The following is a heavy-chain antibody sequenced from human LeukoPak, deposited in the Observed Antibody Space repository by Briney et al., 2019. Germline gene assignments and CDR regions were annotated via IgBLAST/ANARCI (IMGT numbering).Heavy chain of an antibody. CDR3: ARASSGYYPFDY. D-gene: IGHD3-22*01. Sequence: GETLSLSCAASGFTFSSYAMHWIRQAPGKGLEWVGVISYDGSNKYYTDAVKGRFTISRDNSKNTLYLQMNSLRAEDTAVYYGARASSGYYPFDYWSQGTLVTVSS. CDR1: GFTFSSYA. J-gene: IGHJ4*02. CDR2: ISYDGSNK. V-gene: IGHV3-30*10.